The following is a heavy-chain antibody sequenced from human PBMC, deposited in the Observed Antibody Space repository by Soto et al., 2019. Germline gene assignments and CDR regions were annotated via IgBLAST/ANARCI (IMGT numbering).Heavy chain of an antibody. J-gene: IGHJ4*02. CDR3: AHIVVAGLGYYFAS. CDR1: GFSLSSTRMA. D-gene: IGHD6-19*01. V-gene: IGHV2-5*01. CDR2: IYWYHDT. Sequence: QITLKESGPTLVKPTQTLTLTCTFSGFSLSSTRMAVGWIRQPPGKALEWLALIYWYHDTRTCPFLKSRLTLTKAPSKTQVVLTMSHMDPVDTARYYCAHIVVAGLGYYFASWGQGTLVTVSS.